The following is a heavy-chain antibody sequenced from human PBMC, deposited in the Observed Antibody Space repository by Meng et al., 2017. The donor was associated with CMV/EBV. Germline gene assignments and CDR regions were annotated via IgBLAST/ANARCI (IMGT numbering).Heavy chain of an antibody. Sequence: GESLKISCQGSGYSFTSYWIGWVRQMPGKGLEWMGIIYPGDSDTRYSPSFQGQVTISADKSISTAYLQWSSLKASDTAMYYCARLRRDIVVVPAAMGWFDPWGQGTLVTVSS. CDR3: ARLRRDIVVVPAAMGWFDP. D-gene: IGHD2-2*01. J-gene: IGHJ5*02. V-gene: IGHV5-51*01. CDR2: IYPGDSDT. CDR1: GYSFTSYW.